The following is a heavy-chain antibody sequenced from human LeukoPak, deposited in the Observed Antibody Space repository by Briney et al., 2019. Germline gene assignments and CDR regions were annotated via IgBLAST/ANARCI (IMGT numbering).Heavy chain of an antibody. CDR2: ISAYTGNT. CDR3: ARYGSGCDY. D-gene: IGHD6-19*01. V-gene: IGHV1-18*01. CDR1: GYTFTSYG. J-gene: IGHJ4*02. Sequence: ASVKVSCKASGYTFTSYGITWVRQAPGQGLEWMGWISAYTGNTNYAQKLQGRVTMTTDTSTSTTYMELRSPRPDDTAVYYCARYGSGCDYWGQGTLVTVSS.